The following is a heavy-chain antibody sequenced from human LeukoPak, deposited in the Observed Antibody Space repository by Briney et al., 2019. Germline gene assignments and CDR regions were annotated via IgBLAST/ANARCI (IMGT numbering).Heavy chain of an antibody. CDR3: ARDLRDYSGSGSSL. CDR2: ISSSSSYI. D-gene: IGHD3-10*01. Sequence: PGGSLRLSCAASGFTFNTYTMNWVRQAPGKGLEWVSSISSSSSYIYYVDSVKGRFTISRDNAKNSLYLQMNSLRAEDTAVYYCARDLRDYSGSGSSLWGQGTMVTVSS. V-gene: IGHV3-21*01. J-gene: IGHJ3*01. CDR1: GFTFNTYT.